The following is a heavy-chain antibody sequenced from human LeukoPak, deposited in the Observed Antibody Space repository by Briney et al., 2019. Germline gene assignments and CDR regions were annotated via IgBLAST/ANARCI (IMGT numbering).Heavy chain of an antibody. V-gene: IGHV4-59*08. CDR1: GGSISSYY. CDR2: IYYSGST. Sequence: PSETLSLTCTVSGGSISSYYWSWIRQPPGKGLEWIGYIYYSGSTNYNPSLKSRVTISVDTSKNQFSLKLSSVTAADTAVYYCARLPGYSYGTVFDYWGREPWSPSPQ. D-gene: IGHD5-18*01. CDR3: ARLPGYSYGTVFDY. J-gene: IGHJ4*02.